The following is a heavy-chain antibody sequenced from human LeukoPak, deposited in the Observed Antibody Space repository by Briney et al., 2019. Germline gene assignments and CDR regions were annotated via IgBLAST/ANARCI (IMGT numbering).Heavy chain of an antibody. CDR3: ARDEETAAAGTFDC. V-gene: IGHV3-48*02. CDR2: ISYSSSTI. J-gene: IGHJ4*02. Sequence: GGSLRLSCAASGFTFNTYSMNWVRQAPGKGLEWVSYISYSSSTIYYADSVKGRFTISRDNAKNSLYLQMNGLRDEDTAVYYCARDEETAAAGTFDCWGQGTLVTVSS. CDR1: GFTFNTYS. D-gene: IGHD6-13*01.